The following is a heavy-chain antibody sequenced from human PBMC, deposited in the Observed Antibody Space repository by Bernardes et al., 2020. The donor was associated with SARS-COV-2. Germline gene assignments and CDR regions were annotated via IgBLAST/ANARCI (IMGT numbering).Heavy chain of an antibody. V-gene: IGHV1-69*13. CDR2: IIPIFGTA. J-gene: IGHJ4*02. Sequence: SVKVSCKASGGTFSSYAISWVRQAPGQGLEWMGGIIPIFGTANYAQKFQGRVTITADESTSTAYMELSSLRSEDTAVYYCARWENGGNDSSGYQVAFDYWGQGTLVTVSS. CDR3: ARWENGGNDSSGYQVAFDY. D-gene: IGHD3-22*01. CDR1: GGTFSSYA.